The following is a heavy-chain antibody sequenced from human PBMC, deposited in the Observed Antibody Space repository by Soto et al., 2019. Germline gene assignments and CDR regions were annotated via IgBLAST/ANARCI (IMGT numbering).Heavy chain of an antibody. Sequence: HPGGSLRLSCSASGFTFSSYAMHWVRQAPGKGLEYVSAISSNGGSTYYADPVKGRFTISRDNSKNTLYLQMNSLRAEDTAVYYCAKDQDVLRFLEWLKPHYGMDVWGQGTTVTVSS. CDR3: AKDQDVLRFLEWLKPHYGMDV. V-gene: IGHV3-64*04. D-gene: IGHD3-3*01. CDR2: ISSNGGST. J-gene: IGHJ6*02. CDR1: GFTFSSYA.